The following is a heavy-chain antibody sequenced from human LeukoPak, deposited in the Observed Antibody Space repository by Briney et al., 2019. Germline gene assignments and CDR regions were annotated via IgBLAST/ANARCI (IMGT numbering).Heavy chain of an antibody. CDR1: GFTVSSNY. J-gene: IGHJ4*02. CDR2: ISSSSSYI. Sequence: GGSLRLSCAASGFTVSSNYMSWVRQAPGKGLEWVSSISSSSSYIYYADSVKGRLTISRDNAQNTLYLQMNSLRVEDTAVYYCASDRVLGSGSLDNWGQGTLVTVSS. CDR3: ASDRVLGSGSLDN. D-gene: IGHD3-10*01. V-gene: IGHV3-21*01.